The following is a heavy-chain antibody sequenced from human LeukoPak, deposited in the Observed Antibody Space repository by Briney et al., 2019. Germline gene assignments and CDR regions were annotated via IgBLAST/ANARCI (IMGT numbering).Heavy chain of an antibody. V-gene: IGHV5-51*01. CDR2: IYPGDSDT. D-gene: IGHD2-15*01. CDR3: ARQVIYCSGGSCYSRWFDP. Sequence: GESLKISCKGSGYSFTSYWIGWVRQMPGKGLEWMGIIYPGDSDTRYSPSFQGQVTISADKSISTAYLQWSSLKASDTAMHYCARQVIYCSGGSCYSRWFDPWGQGTLVTVSS. J-gene: IGHJ5*02. CDR1: GYSFTSYW.